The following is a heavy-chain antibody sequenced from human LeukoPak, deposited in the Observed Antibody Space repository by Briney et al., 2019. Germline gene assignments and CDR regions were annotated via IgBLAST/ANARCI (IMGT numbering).Heavy chain of an antibody. CDR1: GFTFSDHY. V-gene: IGHV3-33*08. Sequence: GSLRLSCAASGFTFSDHYMHWVRQAPGKGLEGVAVIWYGGSNKYYADSVKGRFTISRDNSKNTLYLQMNSLRAEDRAVYYCARLDDCSSMDLWGKGTTVTVSS. D-gene: IGHD3-22*01. J-gene: IGHJ6*03. CDR2: IWYGGSNK. CDR3: ARLDDCSSMDL.